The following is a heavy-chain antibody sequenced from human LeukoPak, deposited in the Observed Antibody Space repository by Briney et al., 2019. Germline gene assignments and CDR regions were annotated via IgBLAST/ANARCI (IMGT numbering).Heavy chain of an antibody. Sequence: GASVKVSCKASGYTFTSYDISWVRQAPGQGPEWMGWISAYNGNTNYAQKLQGRVTMTTDTSTSTAYMELRSLRSDDTAVYYCARAYDYSRSWYYDYWGQGTLVTVSS. V-gene: IGHV1-18*01. J-gene: IGHJ4*02. CDR1: GYTFTSYD. CDR2: ISAYNGNT. D-gene: IGHD6-13*01. CDR3: ARAYDYSRSWYYDY.